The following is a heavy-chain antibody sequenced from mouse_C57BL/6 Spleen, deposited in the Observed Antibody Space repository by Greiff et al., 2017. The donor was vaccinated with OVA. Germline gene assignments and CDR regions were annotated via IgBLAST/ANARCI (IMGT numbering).Heavy chain of an antibody. CDR2: IDPEDGET. CDR3: ANDYGQFYAMDY. V-gene: IGHV14-2*01. J-gene: IGHJ4*01. Sequence: EVKLMESGAELVKPGASVKLSCTASGFNIKDYYMHWVKQRTEQGLEWIGRIDPEDGETKYAPKFQGKATITADTSSNTAYLQLSSLTSEDTAVYYCANDYGQFYAMDYWGQGTSVTVSS. CDR1: GFNIKDYY. D-gene: IGHD2-4*01.